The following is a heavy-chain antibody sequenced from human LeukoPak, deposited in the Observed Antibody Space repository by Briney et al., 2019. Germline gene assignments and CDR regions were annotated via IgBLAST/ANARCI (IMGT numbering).Heavy chain of an antibody. CDR1: GFTFGSYA. CDR3: AKDRGGHQGWFDP. V-gene: IGHV3-23*01. J-gene: IGHJ5*02. D-gene: IGHD3-10*01. Sequence: GGSLRLSCAASGFTFGSYAMSWVRQAPGKGPEWVSAISISGGNTYYADSVKGRYTISRDNSKNTLYLQMNSLRAEDTAVYYCAKDRGGHQGWFDPWGQGTLVTVSS. CDR2: ISISGGNT.